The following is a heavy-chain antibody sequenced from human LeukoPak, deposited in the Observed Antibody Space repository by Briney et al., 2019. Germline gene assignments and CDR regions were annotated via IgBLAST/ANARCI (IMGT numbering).Heavy chain of an antibody. CDR2: INHSGST. Sequence: SETLSLTCAVYGGSFSGYYWSWIRQPPGKGLEWIGEINHSGSTNYNPSLKSRVTISVDMSKNQFSLKLSSVTAADTAVYYCARGYANTPGIAVAYYFDYWGQGTLVTVSS. J-gene: IGHJ4*02. V-gene: IGHV4-34*01. CDR1: GGSFSGYY. CDR3: ARGYANTPGIAVAYYFDY. D-gene: IGHD6-19*01.